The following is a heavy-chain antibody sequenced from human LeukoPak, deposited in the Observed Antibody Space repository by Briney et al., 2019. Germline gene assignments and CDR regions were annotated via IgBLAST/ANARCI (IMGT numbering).Heavy chain of an antibody. D-gene: IGHD3-22*01. Sequence: GGSLRLSCAASVFTFSSYAMHWVRQAPGKGLEWVAVISYDGSNKYYADSVKGRFTISRDNSKNTLYLQMNSLRAEDTAVYYCAREDDSRGDKIDYWGQGTLVTVSS. V-gene: IGHV3-30-3*01. CDR2: ISYDGSNK. CDR3: AREDDSRGDKIDY. CDR1: VFTFSSYA. J-gene: IGHJ4*02.